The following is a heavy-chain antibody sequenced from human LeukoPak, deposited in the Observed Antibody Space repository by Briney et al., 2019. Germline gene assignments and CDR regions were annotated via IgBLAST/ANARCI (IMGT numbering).Heavy chain of an antibody. CDR2: IYYSGST. D-gene: IGHD3-22*01. J-gene: IGHJ3*02. CDR3: ARTYYYDSSGYYPDAFDI. CDR1: GVSISSSSYY. V-gene: IGHV4-39*01. Sequence: SETLSLTCTVSGVSISSSSYYWGWIRQPPGKGLEWIGSIYYSGSTYYNPSLKSRVTISVDTSKNQFSLKLSSVTAADTAVYYCARTYYYDSSGYYPDAFDIWGQGTMVTVSS.